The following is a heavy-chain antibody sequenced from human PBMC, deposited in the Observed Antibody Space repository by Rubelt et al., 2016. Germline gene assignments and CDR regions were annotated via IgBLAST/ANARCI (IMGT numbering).Heavy chain of an antibody. J-gene: IGHJ4*02. Sequence: SGGGLVQPGGSVRLSCVASGFSFSTYGMNWVRQAPGKGLECVSSISGSSSYRYYADSVKGRFTISRDNAKNSLYLQMNSLRAEDTAVYYCAREAFGVVHYWGQGTLVTVSS. V-gene: IGHV3-21*01. CDR3: AREAFGVVHY. D-gene: IGHD3-3*01. CDR1: GFSFSTYG. CDR2: ISGSSSYR.